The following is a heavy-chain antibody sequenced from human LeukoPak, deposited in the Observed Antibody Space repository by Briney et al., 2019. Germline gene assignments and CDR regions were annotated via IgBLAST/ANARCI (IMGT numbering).Heavy chain of an antibody. CDR3: ATLYPPITIFGVVIIPWFDP. Sequence: SVKVSCKASGGTFSSYAISWVRQAPGQGLEWMGGIIPIFGTANYAQKFQGRVTMTEDTSTDTAYMELSSLRSEDTAVYYCATLYPPITIFGVVIIPWFDPWGQGTLVTVSS. CDR2: IIPIFGTA. J-gene: IGHJ5*02. V-gene: IGHV1-69*06. CDR1: GGTFSSYA. D-gene: IGHD3-3*01.